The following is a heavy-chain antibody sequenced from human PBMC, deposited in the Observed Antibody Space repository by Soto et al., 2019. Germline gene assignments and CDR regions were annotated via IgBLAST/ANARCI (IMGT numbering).Heavy chain of an antibody. V-gene: IGHV1-3*01. CDR2: FNAVNGNK. CDR3: ARVFYDFWSGYYKASYYYGMDV. Sequence: GASVKVSCKASGYTFTSYAMHWVRQAPGQRLEWMGWFNAVNGNKKYSQNFQGRVTITRDTFASTAYMELSSLSFEDTAVFYCARVFYDFWSGYYKASYYYGMDVWGQGTTVTVSS. CDR1: GYTFTSYA. D-gene: IGHD3-3*01. J-gene: IGHJ6*02.